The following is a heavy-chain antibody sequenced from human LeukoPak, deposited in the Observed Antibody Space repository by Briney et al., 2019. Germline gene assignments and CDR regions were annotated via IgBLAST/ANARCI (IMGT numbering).Heavy chain of an antibody. D-gene: IGHD6-6*01. J-gene: IGHJ4*02. Sequence: GGSLRLSCAASGFTVSSNYMSWVRQAPGKGLEWVSVIYSGGSTYYADSVKGRFTISRDNAKSSLYLQMNSLRAEDTAVFYCARIGYSSSSLDYWGQGTLVTVSS. CDR2: IYSGGST. V-gene: IGHV3-66*01. CDR3: ARIGYSSSSLDY. CDR1: GFTVSSNY.